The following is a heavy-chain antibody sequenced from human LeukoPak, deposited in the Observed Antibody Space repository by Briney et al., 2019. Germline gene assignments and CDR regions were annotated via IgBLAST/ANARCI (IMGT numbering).Heavy chain of an antibody. J-gene: IGHJ4*02. CDR3: AADQRGYSGYDM. V-gene: IGHV1-58*02. CDR1: GFTFTSSA. D-gene: IGHD5-12*01. Sequence: GASVKVSCKASGFTFTSSAMQWVRQARGQRLEWIGWIVVGSGNTNYAQKFQERVTITRDMSTSTAYMELSSLRSEDTAVYYCAADQRGYSGYDMWGQGTLVTVSS. CDR2: IVVGSGNT.